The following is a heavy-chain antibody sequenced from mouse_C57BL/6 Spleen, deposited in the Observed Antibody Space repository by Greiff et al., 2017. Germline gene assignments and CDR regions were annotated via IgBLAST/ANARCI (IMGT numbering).Heavy chain of an antibody. D-gene: IGHD2-5*01. J-gene: IGHJ1*03. CDR3: ARTYYSNHWYFDV. Sequence: DVHLVESGGDLVKPGGSLKLSCAASGFTFSSYGMSWVRQTPDKRLEWVATISSGGSYTYYPDSVKGRFTISRDNAKNTLYLQMSSLKSEDTAMYYCARTYYSNHWYFDVWGTGTTVTVSS. CDR1: GFTFSSYG. CDR2: ISSGGSYT. V-gene: IGHV5-6*01.